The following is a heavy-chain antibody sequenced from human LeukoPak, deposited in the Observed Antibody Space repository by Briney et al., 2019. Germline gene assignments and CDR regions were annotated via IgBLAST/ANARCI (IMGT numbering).Heavy chain of an antibody. CDR1: GFTFSSYW. CDR3: ARTLEAAADLDY. J-gene: IGHJ4*02. D-gene: IGHD6-13*01. Sequence: GGALRLSCAASGFTFSSYWMSWVRQAQGKGLEGVANIKQDGSEKYYVASVKGRFTISRDNAKNSLYLQMNSLSAEDTAVYYCARTLEAAADLDYWGQGTLVTVSS. V-gene: IGHV3-7*03. CDR2: IKQDGSEK.